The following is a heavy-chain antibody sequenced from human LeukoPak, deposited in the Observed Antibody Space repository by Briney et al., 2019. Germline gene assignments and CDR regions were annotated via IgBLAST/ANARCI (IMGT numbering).Heavy chain of an antibody. D-gene: IGHD1/OR15-1a*01. CDR1: GFTFSSYG. CDR3: AKGGTNEAFDI. CDR2: IWYDGSNK. V-gene: IGHV3-33*06. Sequence: GRSLRLSCAASGFTFSSYGMHWVRQAPGKGLEWVAVIWYDGSNKYYADSVKGRFTISRDNSKNTLYLQMNSLRAEDTAVYYCAKGGTNEAFDIWGQGTMVTVSS. J-gene: IGHJ3*02.